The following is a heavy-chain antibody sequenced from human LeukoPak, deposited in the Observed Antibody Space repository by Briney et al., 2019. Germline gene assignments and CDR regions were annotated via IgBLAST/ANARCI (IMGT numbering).Heavy chain of an antibody. CDR2: IIPIFGTA. J-gene: IGHJ4*02. D-gene: IGHD6-13*01. CDR3: ASLREGSSWCGY. Sequence: WASVKVSCKASGGTFSSYAISWVRQAPGQGLEWMGGIIPIFGTANYAQKFQGRVTITADKSTSTAYMELSSLRSEDTAVYYCASLREGSSWCGYWGQGTLVTVSS. V-gene: IGHV1-69*06. CDR1: GGTFSSYA.